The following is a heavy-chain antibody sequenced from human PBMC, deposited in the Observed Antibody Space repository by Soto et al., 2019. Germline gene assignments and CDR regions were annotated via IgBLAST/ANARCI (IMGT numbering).Heavy chain of an antibody. J-gene: IGHJ6*02. CDR2: IYYSGST. Sequence: SETLSLTCTVSGGSISSSSYYWGWIRQPPGKGLEWIGSIYYSGSTYYNPSLKSRVTISVDTSKNQFSLELSSLTSEDTAVYYCARCWGSDYYDSSAYPGYFYGMDVWGQGTTVTVSS. D-gene: IGHD3-22*01. V-gene: IGHV4-39*01. CDR3: ARCWGSDYYDSSAYPGYFYGMDV. CDR1: GGSISSSSYY.